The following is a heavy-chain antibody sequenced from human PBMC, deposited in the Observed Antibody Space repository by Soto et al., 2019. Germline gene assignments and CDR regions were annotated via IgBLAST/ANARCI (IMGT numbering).Heavy chain of an antibody. CDR1: GFPFSSYS. CDR3: ATIYDYVWGSPDRYFDY. V-gene: IGHV3-23*01. D-gene: IGHD3-16*01. CDR2: ISGSGGST. Sequence: PGGSLSLSCAASGFPFSSYSMSWVRQAPGKGLEWVSAISGSGGSTYYADSVKGRFTISRDNSKNTLYLQMNSLRAEDTAVYYCATIYDYVWGSPDRYFDYWGQGTLVTVSS. J-gene: IGHJ4*02.